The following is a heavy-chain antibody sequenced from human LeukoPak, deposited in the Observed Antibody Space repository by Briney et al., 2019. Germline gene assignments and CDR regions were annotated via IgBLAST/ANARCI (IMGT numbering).Heavy chain of an antibody. CDR3: ARWFGEPPNFDY. D-gene: IGHD3-10*01. CDR1: VFTFTNYA. CDR2: ISGGGSDT. Sequence: GGSLRLSCAASVFTFTNYAISWVRQASGKGLERVSSISGGGSDTFYADSVKGRFSISRDNSKNRVFLQMNSLRAEDTAMYYCARWFGEPPNFDYWGQGTLVTVSS. J-gene: IGHJ4*02. V-gene: IGHV3-23*01.